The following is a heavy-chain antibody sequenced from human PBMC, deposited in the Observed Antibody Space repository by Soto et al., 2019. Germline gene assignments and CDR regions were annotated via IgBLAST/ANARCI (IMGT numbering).Heavy chain of an antibody. V-gene: IGHV3-30*03. CDR1: VFFFSSYC. CDR2: TSYDGRNT. CDR3: APEPSLES. J-gene: IGHJ5*02. D-gene: IGHD1-1*01. Sequence: PGGSLRLSCASSVFFFSSYCMYCVRQSPGKGLEWVAVTSYDGRNTYYADSVKGRFTISRDNSKNTVDLQMNSLRIGDTAVYYWAPEPSLESWGQGTLVTVSS.